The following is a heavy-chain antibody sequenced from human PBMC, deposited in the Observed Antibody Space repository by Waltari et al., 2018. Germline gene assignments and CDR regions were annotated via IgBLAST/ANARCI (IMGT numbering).Heavy chain of an antibody. J-gene: IGHJ3*02. D-gene: IGHD1-1*01. CDR2: IIPIFGTA. Sequence: QVQLVQSGAEVKKPGSSVKVSCKASGGTFSSYAISWVRQAPGQGLEWMGGIIPIFGTANYEQKFQGRVTITADESTSTAYMELSSLRSEDTAVYYCAIRTPNYNWNDGGHAFDIWGQGTMVTVSS. CDR3: AIRTPNYNWNDGGHAFDI. CDR1: GGTFSSYA. V-gene: IGHV1-69*13.